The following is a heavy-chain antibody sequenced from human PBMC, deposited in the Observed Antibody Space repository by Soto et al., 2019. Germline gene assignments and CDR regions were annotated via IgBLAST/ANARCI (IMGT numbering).Heavy chain of an antibody. CDR1: GFTFSNAW. CDR3: TTDRSIVVVPAAIDY. Sequence: EVQLVESGGGLVKPGGSLRLSCAASGFTFSNAWMSWVRQAPGKGLEWVGRIKSKTDGGTTDYAAPVKGRFTISRDDSKNTLYLQMNSLKTEDTAVYYCTTDRSIVVVPAAIDYWGQGTLVTVSS. J-gene: IGHJ4*02. V-gene: IGHV3-15*01. CDR2: IKSKTDGGTT. D-gene: IGHD2-2*01.